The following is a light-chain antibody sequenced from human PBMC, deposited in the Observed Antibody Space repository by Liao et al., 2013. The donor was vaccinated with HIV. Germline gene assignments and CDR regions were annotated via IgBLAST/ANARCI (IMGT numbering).Light chain of an antibody. V-gene: IGLV3-1*01. CDR2: QDS. CDR3: QAWDSSTVV. CDR1: KLGDKY. Sequence: SYELTQPPSVSVSPGQTASITCSGDKLGDKYACWYQQKPGQSPVLVIYQDSKRPSGIPDRFSASNSGNTATLTISGTQTTDEADYYCQAWDSSTVVFGGGTKLTVL. J-gene: IGLJ2*01.